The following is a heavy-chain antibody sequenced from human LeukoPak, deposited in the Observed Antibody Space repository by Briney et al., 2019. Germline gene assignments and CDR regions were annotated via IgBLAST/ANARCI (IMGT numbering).Heavy chain of an antibody. CDR1: GGSISSSSYY. D-gene: IGHD6-19*01. CDR2: IYCSGST. CDR3: ARDLLAVALNWFDP. V-gene: IGHV4-39*07. J-gene: IGHJ5*02. Sequence: PSETLSLTCTVSGGSISSSSYYWGWIRQPPGKGLEWIGSIYCSGSTYYNPSLKSRVTISVDTSKNQFSLKLSSVTAADTAVYYCARDLLAVALNWFDPWGQGTLVTVSS.